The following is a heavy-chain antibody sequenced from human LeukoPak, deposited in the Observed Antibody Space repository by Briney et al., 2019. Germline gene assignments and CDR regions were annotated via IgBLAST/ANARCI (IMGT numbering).Heavy chain of an antibody. D-gene: IGHD1-26*01. J-gene: IGHJ5*02. CDR2: IYYSGST. Sequence: SETLSLTXTVSGGSISSYYWSWIRQPPGQGLEWIGYIYYSGSTNYNPSLKSRVTISVDTSKNQFSLKLSSVTAADTAVYYCARDYSGFDPWGQGTLVTVSS. CDR3: ARDYSGFDP. CDR1: GGSISSYY. V-gene: IGHV4-59*01.